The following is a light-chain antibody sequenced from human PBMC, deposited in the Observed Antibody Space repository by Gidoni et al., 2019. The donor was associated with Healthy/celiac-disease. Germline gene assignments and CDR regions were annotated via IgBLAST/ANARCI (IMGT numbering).Light chain of an antibody. CDR2: YDR. CDR3: QVWDSTSDHVV. J-gene: IGLJ3*02. V-gene: IGLV3-21*04. Sequence: SYVLTQPPSVSVAPGKTARITCGGNNLGSKSVHWYQQKPGQAPVLVIYYDRDRPSGIPERFSGANSGNTATLTISRVEAGDEADYYCQVWDSTSDHVVFGGGTKLTVL. CDR1: NLGSKS.